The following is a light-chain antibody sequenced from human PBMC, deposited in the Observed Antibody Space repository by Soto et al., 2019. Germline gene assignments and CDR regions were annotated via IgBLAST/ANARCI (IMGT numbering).Light chain of an antibody. J-gene: IGKJ4*01. V-gene: IGKV3-15*01. CDR1: QFVSSN. CDR3: QQYNNWPPLT. Sequence: EIVMTQSPATLSVSPGEGATLSCRASQFVSSNLAWYQQKPGQAPRLLIYGASTRATGIPARFSGSGSGTEFALTISSLQSEDFAVYYCQQYNNWPPLTFGGGTKVEIK. CDR2: GAS.